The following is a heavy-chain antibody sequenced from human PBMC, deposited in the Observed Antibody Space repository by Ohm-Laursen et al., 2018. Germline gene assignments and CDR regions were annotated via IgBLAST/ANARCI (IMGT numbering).Heavy chain of an antibody. V-gene: IGHV3-9*01. CDR3: AKEGYCSSTSCYWADYYYYYGMDV. CDR1: GFTFDDYA. Sequence: SSLRLSCAASGFTFDDYAMHWVRQAPGKGLEWVSGISWNSGSIGYADSVKGRFTISRDNAKNSLYLQMNSLRAEDTALYYCAKEGYCSSTSCYWADYYYYYGMDVWGQGTTVTVSS. D-gene: IGHD2-2*01. CDR2: ISWNSGSI. J-gene: IGHJ6*02.